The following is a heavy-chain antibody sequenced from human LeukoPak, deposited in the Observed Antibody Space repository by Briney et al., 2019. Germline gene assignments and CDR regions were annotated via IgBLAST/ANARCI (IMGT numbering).Heavy chain of an antibody. CDR1: GFTFSTYS. D-gene: IGHD6-13*01. Sequence: GGSLRLSCAASGFTFSTYSMSWVRQAPGKGLEWVSGISGSGGNTYYADSVKDRFTVSRDNSKNMLYLQMHSLRAEDTAIFYCVKYPASGGYFDDWGQGTPVTVSS. CDR3: VKYPASGGYFDD. V-gene: IGHV3-23*01. J-gene: IGHJ4*02. CDR2: ISGSGGNT.